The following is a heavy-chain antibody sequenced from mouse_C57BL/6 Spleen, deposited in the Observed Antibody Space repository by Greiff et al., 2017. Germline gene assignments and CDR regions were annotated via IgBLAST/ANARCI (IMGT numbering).Heavy chain of an antibody. CDR1: GYTFTDYY. V-gene: IGHV1-26*01. D-gene: IGHD4-1*01. J-gene: IGHJ2*01. Sequence: VQLQQSGPELVKPGASVKISCKASGYTFTDYYMNWVKQSHGKSLEWIGDINPNNGGTSYNQKFKGKATLTVDKSSSTAYMERRSLTSEDSAVYYCARGNWDEDYWGQGTTLTVSS. CDR2: INPNNGGT. CDR3: ARGNWDEDY.